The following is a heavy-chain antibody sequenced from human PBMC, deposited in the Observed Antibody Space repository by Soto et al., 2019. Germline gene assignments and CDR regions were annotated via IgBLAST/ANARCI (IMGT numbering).Heavy chain of an antibody. V-gene: IGHV4-38-2*01. CDR2: IYHSGST. CDR1: GYSISSGYY. J-gene: IGHJ3*02. D-gene: IGHD3-16*02. CDR3: ARAPGGLRLGELSLYGAFDI. Sequence: PSETLSLTCAVSGYSISSGYYWGWIRQPPGKGLEWIGSIYHSGSTNYNPSLKSRVTISVDTSKNQFSLKLSSVTAADTAVYYCARAPGGLRLGELSLYGAFDIWGQGTMVTVSS.